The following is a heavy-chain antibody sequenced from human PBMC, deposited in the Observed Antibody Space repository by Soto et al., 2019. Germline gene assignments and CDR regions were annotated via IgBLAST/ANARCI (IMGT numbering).Heavy chain of an antibody. V-gene: IGHV1-18*04. CDR1: GYTFTSYG. Sequence: ASLKVSCKASGYTFTSYGISWVRQAPVQGLEWMGWISAYNGNTNYAQKLQGRVTMTTDTSTSTAYMELRSLRSDDTDVYYCARVVLGAPTQWLVLPSYYYYGMDVWGQGTTVTVSS. CDR2: ISAYNGNT. J-gene: IGHJ6*02. D-gene: IGHD6-19*01. CDR3: ARVVLGAPTQWLVLPSYYYYGMDV.